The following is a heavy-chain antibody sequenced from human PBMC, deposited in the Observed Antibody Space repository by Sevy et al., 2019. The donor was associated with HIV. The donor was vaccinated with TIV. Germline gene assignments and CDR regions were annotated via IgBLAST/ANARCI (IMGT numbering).Heavy chain of an antibody. J-gene: IGHJ4*02. Sequence: ASVKVCCKASGGTFSSYAISWVRQAPGQGLEWMGGIIPIFGTANYAQKFQGRVTITADESTSTAYMELSSLRSEDTAVYYCARASSPGIAAAATDYWGQGTLVTVSS. CDR2: IIPIFGTA. CDR1: GGTFSSYA. CDR3: ARASSPGIAAAATDY. V-gene: IGHV1-69*13. D-gene: IGHD6-13*01.